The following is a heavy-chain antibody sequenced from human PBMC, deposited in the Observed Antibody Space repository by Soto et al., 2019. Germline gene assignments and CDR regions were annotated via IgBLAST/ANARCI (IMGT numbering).Heavy chain of an antibody. V-gene: IGHV4-4*02. CDR2: IYHSGST. D-gene: IGHD4-4*01. CDR3: AKLTGRYYYYYMDV. J-gene: IGHJ6*03. Sequence: PSETLSLTCAVSSGSISSSNWWSWVRQPPGKGLEWIGEIYHSGSTNYNPSLKSRVTISVDKSKNQFSLKLSSVTAADTAVYYCAKLTGRYYYYYMDVWGKGTTVTVS. CDR1: SGSISSSNW.